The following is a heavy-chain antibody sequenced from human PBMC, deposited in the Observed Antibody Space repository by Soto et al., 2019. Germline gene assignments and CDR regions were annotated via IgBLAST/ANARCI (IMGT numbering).Heavy chain of an antibody. CDR3: ARDGLYGSGSYYNA. J-gene: IGHJ5*02. CDR2: IYYSGST. Sequence: LSLTCTVSGGSISSGDYYWSWIRQPPGKGLEWIGYIYYSGSTYYNPSLKSRVTISVDTSKNQFSLKLSSVAAADTAVYYCARDGLYGSGSYYNAWGQGTLVTVSS. V-gene: IGHV4-30-4*01. CDR1: GGSISSGDYY. D-gene: IGHD3-10*01.